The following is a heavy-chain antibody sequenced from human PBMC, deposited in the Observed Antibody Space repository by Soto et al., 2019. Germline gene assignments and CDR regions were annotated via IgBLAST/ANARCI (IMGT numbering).Heavy chain of an antibody. CDR2: IYWDDDK. J-gene: IGHJ4*02. CDR1: GFSLTTSGVG. V-gene: IGHV2-5*02. D-gene: IGHD3-3*01. CDR3: AHRVLRTVFGLVTTTAIYFDF. Sequence: QITLNESGPTQVNPRQTLTLTCTFSGFSLTTSGVGVGWIRQSPGKAPEWLALIYWDDDKRYSPSLKSRLTITKDTSKNQVVLTMADLDPADKATYYCAHRVLRTVFGLVTTTAIYFDFWGQGTPVAVSS.